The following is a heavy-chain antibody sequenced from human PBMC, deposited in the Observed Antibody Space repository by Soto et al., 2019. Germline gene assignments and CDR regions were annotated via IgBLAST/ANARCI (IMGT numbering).Heavy chain of an antibody. CDR2: IYYSGST. Sequence: PSETLSLTCTVSGGSICSYYWSWIRQPPGKGLEWIGYIYYSGSTNYNPSLKSRVTISVDTSKNQFSLKLSSVTAADTAVYYCARSLRQYYYYYYMDVWGKGTTVTVSS. J-gene: IGHJ6*03. CDR1: GGSICSYY. V-gene: IGHV4-59*01. D-gene: IGHD3-16*02. CDR3: ARSLRQYYYYYYMDV.